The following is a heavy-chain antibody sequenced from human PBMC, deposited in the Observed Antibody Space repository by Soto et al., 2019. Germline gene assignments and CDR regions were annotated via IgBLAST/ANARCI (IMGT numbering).Heavy chain of an antibody. CDR1: GGSFSGYY. D-gene: IGHD1-26*01. CDR2: INHSGST. V-gene: IGHV4-34*01. Sequence: PSETLSLTCAVYGGSFSGYYWTWLRQPPGTGLEWIGEINHSGSTNYNPSLKSRVTISVDTSKNQFSLKLSSVTAADTAVYYCTRGLFSGSSYSGSWYYFDSWGQGTMVTVSS. CDR3: TRGLFSGSSYSGSWYYFDS. J-gene: IGHJ4*02.